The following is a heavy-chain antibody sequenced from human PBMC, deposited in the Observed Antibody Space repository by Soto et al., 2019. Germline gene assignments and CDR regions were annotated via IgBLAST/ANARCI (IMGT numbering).Heavy chain of an antibody. J-gene: IGHJ5*01. Sequence: SETLSLTCAVYGGTFSGHDWSWIRQPPGKGLEWIGEINRGGSTNYNPSLKSRTTISVDTSKNQFSLKLTSVTATDTAVYYSARGIPGYSSSWYGSWGQGTLVTVSS. D-gene: IGHD6-13*01. CDR3: ARGIPGYSSSWYGS. V-gene: IGHV4-34*01. CDR2: INRGGST. CDR1: GGTFSGHD.